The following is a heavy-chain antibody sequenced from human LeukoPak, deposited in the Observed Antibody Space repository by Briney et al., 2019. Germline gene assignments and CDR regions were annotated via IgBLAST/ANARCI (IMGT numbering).Heavy chain of an antibody. Sequence: GGSLRLSCAASGFTFSSYGMHWVRQAPGKGLEWVAFMRYDGSNKYYADSVKGRFTISRDNYKNTLYLQMNSLRAEDTAVYYCAKVGATVVTPLDYWGQGTLVTVSS. J-gene: IGHJ4*02. V-gene: IGHV3-30*02. D-gene: IGHD4-23*01. CDR1: GFTFSSYG. CDR2: MRYDGSNK. CDR3: AKVGATVVTPLDY.